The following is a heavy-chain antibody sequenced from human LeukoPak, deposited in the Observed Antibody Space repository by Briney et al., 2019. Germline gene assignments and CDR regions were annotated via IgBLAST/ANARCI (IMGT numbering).Heavy chain of an antibody. CDR2: IYNSGST. Sequence: SETLSLTCTVSGGSISSYYWSWIRQPPGKGLEWIGYIYNSGSTNYNPSLKSRVTISVDTSKNQFSLKLSSVTAADTAVYYCAKDGSGSYFNWLDPWGQGTLVTVSS. CDR1: GGSISSYY. CDR3: AKDGSGSYFNWLDP. J-gene: IGHJ5*02. V-gene: IGHV4-59*01. D-gene: IGHD1-26*01.